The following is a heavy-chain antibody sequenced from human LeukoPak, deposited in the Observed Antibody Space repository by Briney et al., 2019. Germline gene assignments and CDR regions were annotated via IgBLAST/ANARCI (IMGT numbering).Heavy chain of an antibody. Sequence: GASVKVSCKAPGYTFTDYYVHWVRQAPGQGLEWMGWINPNSGGTSYAQKFQGRVTMTRDTSTSTVYMELSSLRSEDTAVYYCASNYDILTGFDYWGQGTLVTVSS. CDR3: ASNYDILTGFDY. CDR1: GYTFTDYY. CDR2: INPNSGGT. D-gene: IGHD3-9*01. J-gene: IGHJ4*02. V-gene: IGHV1-2*02.